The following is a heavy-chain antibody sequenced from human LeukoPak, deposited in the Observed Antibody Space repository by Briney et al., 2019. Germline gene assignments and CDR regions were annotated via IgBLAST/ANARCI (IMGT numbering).Heavy chain of an antibody. D-gene: IGHD2-15*01. J-gene: IGHJ3*02. CDR1: GGTFSSYA. CDR2: IIPILGIA. CDR3: ATRGRLGYCSGGSCPTDAFDI. V-gene: IGHV1-69*04. Sequence: SVKVSCKASGGTFSSYAISWVRQAPGQGLEWMGRIIPILGIANYARKFQGRVTMTEDTSTDTAYMELSSLRSEDTAVYYCATRGRLGYCSGGSCPTDAFDIWGQGTMVTVSS.